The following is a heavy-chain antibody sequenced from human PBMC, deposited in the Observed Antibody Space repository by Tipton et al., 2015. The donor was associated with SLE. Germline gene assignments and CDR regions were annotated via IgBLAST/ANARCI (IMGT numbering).Heavy chain of an antibody. CDR3: AVYCSSTSCSFDY. CDR2: IYTSGST. CDR1: GGSISSGSYY. J-gene: IGHJ4*02. D-gene: IGHD2-2*01. Sequence: TLSLTCTVSGGSISSGSYYWSWIRQPAGKGLEWVGRIYTSGSTNYNPSLKGRFPISVDTSKNQFSRKLSSVTAADTAVYYCAVYCSSTSCSFDYWGQGTLVTVSS. V-gene: IGHV4-61*02.